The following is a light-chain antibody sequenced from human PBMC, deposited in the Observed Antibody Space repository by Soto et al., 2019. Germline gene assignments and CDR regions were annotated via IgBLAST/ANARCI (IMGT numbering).Light chain of an antibody. Sequence: DIQLTQSPSVLSASVGDTVTITCRASQALSNYLAWYQQKPGKAPDLLIYSASTLQSGVPSRFSGSGSETEFSLTIRALQPEDFATYYCQPYNNWPLTFGGGTKVESK. CDR2: SAS. CDR3: QPYNNWPLT. CDR1: QALSNY. V-gene: IGKV1-9*01. J-gene: IGKJ4*01.